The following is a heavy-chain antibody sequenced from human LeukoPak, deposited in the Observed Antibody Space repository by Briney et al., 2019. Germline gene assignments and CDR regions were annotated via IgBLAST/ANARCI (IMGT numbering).Heavy chain of an antibody. CDR2: ISGSGDNT. Sequence: GGSLRLSCAASGFTFSSYAMSWVRQAPGKGLEWVSAISGSGDNTYYADSVKGRFTISRDKAKNTLFLQMNSLRAEDTAVYYCARDRGVTTVTNYFDYWGQGTLVTVSS. D-gene: IGHD4-17*01. V-gene: IGHV3-23*01. CDR3: ARDRGVTTVTNYFDY. CDR1: GFTFSSYA. J-gene: IGHJ4*02.